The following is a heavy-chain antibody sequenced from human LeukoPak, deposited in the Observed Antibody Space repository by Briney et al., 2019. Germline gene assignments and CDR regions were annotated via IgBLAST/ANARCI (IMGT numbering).Heavy chain of an antibody. CDR2: IIPIFGTA. V-gene: IGHV1-69*13. D-gene: IGHD2-2*02. CDR1: GGTFSSYA. CDR3: ARESPGYCSSTSCYIFDY. Sequence: ASVKVSCKASGGTFSSYAISWVRQAPGQGLEWMGGIIPIFGTANYAQKFQGRVTITADESTSTAYMELSSLRSEDTAVYYCARESPGYCSSTSCYIFDYWGQGTLVTVSS. J-gene: IGHJ4*02.